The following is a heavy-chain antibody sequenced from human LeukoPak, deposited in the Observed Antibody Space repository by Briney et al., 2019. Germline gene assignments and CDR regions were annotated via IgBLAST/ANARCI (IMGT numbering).Heavy chain of an antibody. D-gene: IGHD3-3*01. Sequence: GASVKVSCKASGYTFTGYYMHWVRQAPGQGLEWMGWINPNSGGTNYAQKFQGWVTMTRDTSISTAYMELSRLRSDDTAVYYCARGGSDDFWSGPGLDYYYGMDVWGQGTTVTVSS. V-gene: IGHV1-2*04. CDR1: GYTFTGYY. CDR2: INPNSGGT. CDR3: ARGGSDDFWSGPGLDYYYGMDV. J-gene: IGHJ6*02.